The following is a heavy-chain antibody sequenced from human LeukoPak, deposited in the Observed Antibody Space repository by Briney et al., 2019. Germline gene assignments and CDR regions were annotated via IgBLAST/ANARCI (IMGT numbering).Heavy chain of an antibody. Sequence: SETLSLTCAVYGDSFSDFDWSWIRQPPGKGLERIGEINRGGSTNYNPSLKSRVTISLDTSVNQFFLRLSPVTAADAGVYYCARERASNNYNNWFDPWGQGTLVTVSS. CDR1: GDSFSDFD. CDR3: ARERASNNYNNWFDP. J-gene: IGHJ5*02. CDR2: INRGGST. V-gene: IGHV4-34*01. D-gene: IGHD4-11*01.